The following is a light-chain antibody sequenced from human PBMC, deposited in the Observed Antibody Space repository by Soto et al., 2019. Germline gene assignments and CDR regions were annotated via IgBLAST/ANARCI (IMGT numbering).Light chain of an antibody. J-gene: IGLJ1*01. CDR2: DVT. CDR1: SSDVGRYDY. Sequence: QSVLTQPRSVSASPGQSVTISCTGTSSDVGRYDYVSWYQQHPGKAPKLIVYDVTERPSGVPDRFSGSKSGNTASLTISGLQAEDEADYSCCSFAGSYSYVFXTGTKGTVL. CDR3: CSFAGSYSYV. V-gene: IGLV2-11*01.